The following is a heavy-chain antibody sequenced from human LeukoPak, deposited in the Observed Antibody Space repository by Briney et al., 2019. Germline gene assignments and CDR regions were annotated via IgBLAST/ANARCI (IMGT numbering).Heavy chain of an antibody. D-gene: IGHD2-21*02. CDR2: ISSSGSTI. V-gene: IGHV3-48*03. CDR3: ARGVVVTAIDY. J-gene: IGHJ4*01. Sequence: PGGSLRLSCAASGFTLSSYEMNWVRQAPGPGLEWVSYISSSGSTIYYADSVKGRFTISRDNAKNSLYPQMNSLRAEDTAVYYCARGVVVTAIDYWGHGTLVTVFS. CDR1: GFTLSSYE.